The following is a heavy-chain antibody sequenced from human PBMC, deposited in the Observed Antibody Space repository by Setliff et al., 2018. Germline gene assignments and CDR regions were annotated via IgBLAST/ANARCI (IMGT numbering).Heavy chain of an antibody. J-gene: IGHJ6*03. Sequence: PGGSLRLSCAASGFTFSTAWMNWVRQAPGKGLEWVGRINSDESRPNYADSVKGRFTISRDNAKNSLYLQVNSLRAEDTAVYYCATNPRKGRSGGYYYDDPYDYYMDVWGKGTT. CDR2: INSDESRP. CDR3: ATNPRKGRSGGYYYDDPYDYYMDV. CDR1: GFTFSTAW. V-gene: IGHV3-74*01. D-gene: IGHD3-22*01.